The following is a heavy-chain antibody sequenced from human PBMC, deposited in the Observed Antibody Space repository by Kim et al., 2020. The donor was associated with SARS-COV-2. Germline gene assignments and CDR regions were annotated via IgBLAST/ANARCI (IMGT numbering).Heavy chain of an antibody. J-gene: IGHJ4*02. V-gene: IGHV3-23*01. CDR3: AKKSSGVHGDYHY. Sequence: GGSLRLSCAASGFTFSSYGMSWFRQAPGKGLEWVSIISGSGDITYYVDSVKGRFTISRDNSKNTMYLQMNSLRAEDKAVYYCAKKSSGVHGDYHYWGQGTLVTVSS. CDR1: GFTFSSYG. D-gene: IGHD4-17*01. CDR2: ISGSGDIT.